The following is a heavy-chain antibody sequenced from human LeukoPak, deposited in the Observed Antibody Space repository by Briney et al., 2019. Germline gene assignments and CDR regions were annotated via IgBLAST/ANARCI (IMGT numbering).Heavy chain of an antibody. D-gene: IGHD6-19*01. CDR3: AKGSSSGWPYFFDY. J-gene: IGHJ4*02. CDR1: GFTFSSYA. CDR2: ISGGSGSST. Sequence: GGSLRLSCAASGFTFSSYAMSWVRQAPGKGLEWFTAISGGSGSSTYYADAVKGRFTISRDNSKSTLYLEMNSLRAEDTAVYYCAKGSSSGWPYFFDYWGQGTLVTVSS. V-gene: IGHV3-23*01.